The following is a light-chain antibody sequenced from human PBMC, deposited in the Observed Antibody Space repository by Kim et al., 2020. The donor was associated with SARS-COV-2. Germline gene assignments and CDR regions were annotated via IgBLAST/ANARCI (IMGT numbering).Light chain of an antibody. CDR3: QQFRNSIT. V-gene: IGKV4-1*01. CDR2: WAS. CDR1: QSVLYSSNNKNY. Sequence: RATINCKSSQSVLYSSNNKNYLTWYQQKPGQPPKLLIYWASIRESGVPDRFSGSGSGTDFTLTISSLQAEDVAVYYCQQFRNSITFGQGTRLEIK. J-gene: IGKJ5*01.